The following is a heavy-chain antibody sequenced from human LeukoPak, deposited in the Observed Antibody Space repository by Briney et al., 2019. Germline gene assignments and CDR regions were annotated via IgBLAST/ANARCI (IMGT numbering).Heavy chain of an antibody. V-gene: IGHV1-69*05. D-gene: IGHD3-22*01. CDR3: ARSYYDSSGPFDY. CDR2: IIPIFGTA. CDR1: GGTFSSYA. J-gene: IGHJ4*02. Sequence: ASVKVSCKASGGTFSSYAISWVRQAPGQGLEWMGRIIPIFGTANYAQKFQGRVTITTDESTSTAYMELSSLRSEDTAVYYCARSYYDSSGPFDYSGQGTLVTVSS.